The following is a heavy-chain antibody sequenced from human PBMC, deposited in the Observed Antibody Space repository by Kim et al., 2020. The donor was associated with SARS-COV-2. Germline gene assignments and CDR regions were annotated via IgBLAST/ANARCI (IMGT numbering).Heavy chain of an antibody. J-gene: IGHJ5*02. CDR1: GYTFTSYG. CDR2: ISAYNGNT. V-gene: IGHV1-18*04. Sequence: ASVKVSCKASGYTFTSYGISWVRQAPGQGLEWMGWISAYNGNTNYAQKLQGRVTMTTDTSTSTAYMELRSLRSDDTAVYYCARDQALVGARPTLMGVDPWGQGTLVTVSS. CDR3: ARDQALVGARPTLMGVDP. D-gene: IGHD1-26*01.